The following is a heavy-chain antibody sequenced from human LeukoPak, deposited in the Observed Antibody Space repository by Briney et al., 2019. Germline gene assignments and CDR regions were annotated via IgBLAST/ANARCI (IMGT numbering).Heavy chain of an antibody. D-gene: IGHD3-22*01. CDR2: INHSGST. V-gene: IGHV4-39*07. J-gene: IGHJ4*02. CDR1: GGSISSSSYY. CDR3: AGRPTYYYDSSGYYLFDC. Sequence: SETLSLTCTVSGGSISSSSYYWSWIRQPPGKGLEWIGEINHSGSTNYNPSLKSRVTISVDTSKNQFSLKLSSVTAADTAVYYCAGRPTYYYDSSGYYLFDCWGQGTLVTVSS.